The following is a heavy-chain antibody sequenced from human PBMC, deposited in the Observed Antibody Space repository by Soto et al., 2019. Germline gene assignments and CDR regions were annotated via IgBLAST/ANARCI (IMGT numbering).Heavy chain of an antibody. J-gene: IGHJ6*02. CDR2: ISRDGGSE. V-gene: IGHV3-30*04. D-gene: IGHD3-10*01. Sequence: QVQLVESGGGVVQPGTSLRLSCVYSGFTLSPYSLHWVRQPPGKGLEWVAVISRDGGSEYYADSVRGRFTISRDHSKSTLYLEMNSLRTEDTAVYFCARDGGFGELSPRTNYYYGMDVWGRGTTVTVSS. CDR3: ARDGGFGELSPRTNYYYGMDV. CDR1: GFTLSPYS.